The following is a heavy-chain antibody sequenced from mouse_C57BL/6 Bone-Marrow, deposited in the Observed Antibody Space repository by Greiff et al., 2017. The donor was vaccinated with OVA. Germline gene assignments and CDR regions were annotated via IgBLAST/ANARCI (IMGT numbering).Heavy chain of an antibody. CDR1: GYTFTSYG. J-gene: IGHJ2*01. Sequence: QVQLQQSGAELARPGASVKLSCKASGYTFTSYGISWVKQRTGQGLEWIGEIYPRSGITYYNEKFKGKATMTADKSSSTAYMELRCLTSEDSSGSFWARGRRRDYWGQGTTLTVSS. CDR3: ARGRRRDY. CDR2: IYPRSGIT. V-gene: IGHV1-81*01.